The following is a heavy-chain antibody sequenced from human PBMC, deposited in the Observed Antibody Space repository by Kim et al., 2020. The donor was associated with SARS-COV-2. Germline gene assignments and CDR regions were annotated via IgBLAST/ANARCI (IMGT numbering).Heavy chain of an antibody. V-gene: IGHV1-3*01. CDR3: ARAYGLSTFYDS. J-gene: IGHJ4*02. CDR2: ITPGNGNT. Sequence: ASVKVSCKASGYTFTTYTMHWVRQAPGQRLEWMGWITPGNGNTKYSQNFQGRVTITRDTSASTAFMDLSSLRSEDTAVYYCARAYGLSTFYDSWGQGTLV. CDR1: GYTFTTYT. D-gene: IGHD4-17*01.